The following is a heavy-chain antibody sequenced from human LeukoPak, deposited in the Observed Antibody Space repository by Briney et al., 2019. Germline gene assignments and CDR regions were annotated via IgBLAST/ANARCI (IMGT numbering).Heavy chain of an antibody. J-gene: IGHJ4*02. CDR1: GYSFTSYW. D-gene: IGHD2-2*01. V-gene: IGHV5-51*01. Sequence: MRGETLKISCKGSGYSFTSYWIGWVRQMPGKGLEWMGIIYPGDSDTRYSPSFQGQVTISADKSISTAYLQWSSLKASDTAMYYCARHCSSTSCYAGFDYWGQGTLVTVSS. CDR2: IYPGDSDT. CDR3: ARHCSSTSCYAGFDY.